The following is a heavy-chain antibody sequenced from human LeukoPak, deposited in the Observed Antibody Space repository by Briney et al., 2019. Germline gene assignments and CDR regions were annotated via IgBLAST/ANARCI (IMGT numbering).Heavy chain of an antibody. Sequence: GGSLRLSCAASGFTFSSYSMNWVRQAPGKGLEWVSYISSSSSTIYYADSVKGRFTISRDNAKNSLYLQMNSLRAEDTAVYYCARDEEVGATTHYFDYWGQGTLVTVSS. CDR3: ARDEEVGATTHYFDY. J-gene: IGHJ4*02. CDR2: ISSSSSTI. D-gene: IGHD1-26*01. CDR1: GFTFSSYS. V-gene: IGHV3-48*01.